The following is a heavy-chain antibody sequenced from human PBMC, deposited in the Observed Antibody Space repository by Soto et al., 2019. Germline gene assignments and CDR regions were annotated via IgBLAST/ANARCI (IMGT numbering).Heavy chain of an antibody. J-gene: IGHJ6*03. CDR3: ARGDCVGGTCYSLAGSFYYYMDV. CDR1: GFTFSNYW. Sequence: EVQLVESGGGLVQPGGSLRLSCAASGFTFSNYWMYWVRQAPGKGLEWVSRINSDGSVSSHADSVKGRLTISRDNVKSTLYLHMDSLRGEDTAVYYCARGDCVGGTCYSLAGSFYYYMDVWGKGTTVTV. CDR2: INSDGSVS. V-gene: IGHV3-74*02. D-gene: IGHD2-15*01.